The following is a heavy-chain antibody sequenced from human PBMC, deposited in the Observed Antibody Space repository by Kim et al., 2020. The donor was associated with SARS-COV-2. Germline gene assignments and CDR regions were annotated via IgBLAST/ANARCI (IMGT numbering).Heavy chain of an antibody. CDR1: GSSLTSYW. CDR3: ARQHPVYSDILTGYFDYFDY. J-gene: IGHJ4*02. CDR2: IYPGDSDT. V-gene: IGHV5-51*01. D-gene: IGHD3-9*01. Sequence: GESLKISCKGSGSSLTSYWIGWVRQMPGKGLEWMGIIYPGDSDTRYSPSFQGQVTISADKSISTAYLQWSSLKASDTAMYYCARQHPVYSDILTGYFDYFDYWGQGTLVTVSS.